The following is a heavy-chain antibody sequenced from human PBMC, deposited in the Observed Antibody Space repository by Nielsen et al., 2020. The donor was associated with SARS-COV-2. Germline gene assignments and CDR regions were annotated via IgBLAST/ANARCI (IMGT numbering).Heavy chain of an antibody. CDR1: GGSIGSYY. Sequence: SETLSLTCTVFGGSIGSYYWSWIRQPQGKGLEWIGHIFNTGSNSYNPSLRSRVTILVDTSKNHFSLKLTSVTAADTAVYYCARHGPITYYDILTGYSDYYYYGMDVWGQGTTVTVSS. D-gene: IGHD3-9*01. J-gene: IGHJ6*02. V-gene: IGHV4-59*13. CDR2: IFNTGSN. CDR3: ARHGPITYYDILTGYSDYYYYGMDV.